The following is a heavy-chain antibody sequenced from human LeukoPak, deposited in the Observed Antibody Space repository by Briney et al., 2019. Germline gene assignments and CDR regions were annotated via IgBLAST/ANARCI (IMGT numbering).Heavy chain of an antibody. J-gene: IGHJ4*02. CDR2: ISGSGGST. CDR3: AKDKAYSSSSTLDY. V-gene: IGHV3-23*01. Sequence: PGGSLRLSCAASGFTLSSYAMSWVRQAPGKGLEWVSAISGSGGSTYYADSVKGRFTISRDNSKNTLYLQMNSLRAEDTAVYYCAKDKAYSSSSTLDYWGQGTLVTVSS. D-gene: IGHD6-6*01. CDR1: GFTLSSYA.